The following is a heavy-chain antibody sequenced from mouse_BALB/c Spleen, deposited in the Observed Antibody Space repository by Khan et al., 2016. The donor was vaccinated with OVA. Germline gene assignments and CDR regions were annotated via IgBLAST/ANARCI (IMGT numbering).Heavy chain of an antibody. D-gene: IGHD1-1*01. Sequence: IQLVQSGPELVKPGASVKISCKASGYSFTGYFMNWVMQSHGKSLEWIGRINPHIGETLYNQKFKGKATLTEDESSRTAHMELRSLASEDSAVYYCARKNGSDFDYWGQGTTLTVSS. J-gene: IGHJ2*01. CDR2: INPHIGET. CDR3: ARKNGSDFDY. CDR1: GYSFTGYF. V-gene: IGHV1-20*02.